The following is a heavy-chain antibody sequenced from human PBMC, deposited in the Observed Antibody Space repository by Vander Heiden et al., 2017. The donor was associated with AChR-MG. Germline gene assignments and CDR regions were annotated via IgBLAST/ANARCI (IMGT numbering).Heavy chain of an antibody. D-gene: IGHD3-10*01. CDR2: ITGSGDST. V-gene: IGHV3-23*01. Sequence: EVQLLESGGGLVQPGGSLRLSCAASGFTFSSYAMSWVRQAPGKGLEWVSTITGSGDSTNYADSVKGRFTISRDNSKNTLYLQMSSLRAEDTAMYYCAKKISRGLFEYWGQGTLVTVSS. CDR1: GFTFSSYA. J-gene: IGHJ4*02. CDR3: AKKISRGLFEY.